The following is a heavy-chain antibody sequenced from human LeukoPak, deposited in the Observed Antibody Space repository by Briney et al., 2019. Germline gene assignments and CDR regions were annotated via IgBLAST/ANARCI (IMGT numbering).Heavy chain of an antibody. CDR2: IYHSGST. J-gene: IGHJ5*02. V-gene: IGHV4-30-2*01. CDR3: ARDTIAVAGGEFDP. D-gene: IGHD6-19*01. CDR1: GGSISSGGYY. Sequence: SETLSLTCTVSGGSISSGGYYWSWIRQPPGKGLEWIGYIYHSGSTYYNPSLKSRVTISVDRSKNQFSLKLSSVTAADTAVYYCARDTIAVAGGEFDPWGQGTLVTVSS.